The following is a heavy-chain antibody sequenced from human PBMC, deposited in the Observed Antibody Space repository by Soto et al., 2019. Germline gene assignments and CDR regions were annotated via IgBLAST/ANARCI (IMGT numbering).Heavy chain of an antibody. V-gene: IGHV3-30-3*01. J-gene: IGHJ4*02. CDR2: ISYDGSNK. CDR3: ARARGSSWFLDY. CDR1: GFXXXXXA. D-gene: IGHD6-13*01. Sequence: QVQLVESGGGVXXXGRSXXLSCAASGFXXXXXAMHXXXXAPGKGLEWVAVISYDGSNKYYADSVKGRFTISRDNSKNTLDLQMNSLRAEDTAVYYCARARGSSWFLDYWGQGTLVTVSS.